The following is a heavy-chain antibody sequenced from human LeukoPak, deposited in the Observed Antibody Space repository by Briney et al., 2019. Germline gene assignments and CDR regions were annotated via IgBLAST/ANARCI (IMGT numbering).Heavy chain of an antibody. CDR2: IYYSGST. J-gene: IGHJ4*02. V-gene: IGHV4-31*03. CDR3: AREGYDSSYYYYLDY. Sequence: PSQTLSLTCTVSGGSLSSGDYCWSWIRPHPGKGLEWIGNIYYSGSTYYNPSLKSRVTISVDTSKSQFSLKLSSVTAADTAVYYCAREGYDSSYYYYLDYWGQGTLVTVSS. D-gene: IGHD3-22*01. CDR1: GGSLSSGDYC.